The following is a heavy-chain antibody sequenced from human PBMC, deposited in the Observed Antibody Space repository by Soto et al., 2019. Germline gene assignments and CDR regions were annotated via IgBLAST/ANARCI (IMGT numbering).Heavy chain of an antibody. CDR2: ISSSSSYI. J-gene: IGHJ6*03. D-gene: IGHD2-15*01. CDR3: ARVGYCSGGSCYYLDV. CDR1: GFTFSSYS. Sequence: PVGSLRLSCAASGFTFSSYSMNWVRQAPGKGLEWVSSISSSSSYIYYADSVKGRFTISRDNAKNSLYLQMNSLRAEDTAVYYCARVGYCSGGSCYYLDVWGQGTTVTVSS. V-gene: IGHV3-21*01.